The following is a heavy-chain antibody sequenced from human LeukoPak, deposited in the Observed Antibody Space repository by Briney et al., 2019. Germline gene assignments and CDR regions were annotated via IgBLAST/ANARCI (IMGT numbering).Heavy chain of an antibody. V-gene: IGHV4-4*02. CDR3: ARLQRITMNAFDI. Sequence: KASETLSLTCAVSGGSISSSNWWSWVRQPPGKGLERIGEIYHSGSTNYNPSLKSRVTISVDKSKNQFSLKLRSVTAADTAVYYCARLQRITMNAFDIWGQGTMATVSS. CDR2: IYHSGST. D-gene: IGHD3-22*01. CDR1: GGSISSSNW. J-gene: IGHJ3*02.